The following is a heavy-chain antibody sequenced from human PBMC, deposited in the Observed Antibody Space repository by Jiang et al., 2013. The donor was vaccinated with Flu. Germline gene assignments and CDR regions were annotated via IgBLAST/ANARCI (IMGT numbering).Heavy chain of an antibody. CDR2: MNPNSGNT. V-gene: IGHV1-8*01. J-gene: IGHJ4*02. Sequence: SGAEVKQPGASVKVSCKASGYTFTSYDINWVRQATGQGLEWMGWMNPNSGNTGYAQKFQGRVTMTRNTSTTTAYMELNSLKSDDTAVYYCARSPFSLESHFADWGQGTLVTVSS. CDR1: GYTFTSYD. D-gene: IGHD3-3*01. CDR3: ARSPFSLESHFAD.